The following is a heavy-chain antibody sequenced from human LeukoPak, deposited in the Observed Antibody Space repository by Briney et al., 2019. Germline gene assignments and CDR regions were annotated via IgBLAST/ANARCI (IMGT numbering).Heavy chain of an antibody. Sequence: GGSLRLSCAASGFTFSNAWMSWVRQAPGKGLEWVGRIKRKTDGETTDCAAPVKGRFTVSRDDSKNTLYLQMNSLKTEDTAVYYCTTELRWELPTTDYWGQGTLVTVSS. CDR2: IKRKTDGETT. CDR1: GFTFSNAW. V-gene: IGHV3-15*01. D-gene: IGHD1-26*01. CDR3: TTELRWELPTTDY. J-gene: IGHJ4*02.